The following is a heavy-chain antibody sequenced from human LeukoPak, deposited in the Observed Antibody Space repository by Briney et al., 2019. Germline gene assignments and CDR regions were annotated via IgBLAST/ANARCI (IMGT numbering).Heavy chain of an antibody. Sequence: GGSLRLSCAASGFTFSSYGMHWVRQAPGKGLEWVSIISGSGGNTFYADAVKGRFAISRDNSKNTLYLQMNNLRDEDTAVYYCAKDPPCSGGTCYGYFESWGQGTLVTVSS. D-gene: IGHD2-15*01. J-gene: IGHJ4*02. V-gene: IGHV3-23*01. CDR3: AKDPPCSGGTCYGYFES. CDR2: ISGSGGNT. CDR1: GFTFSSYG.